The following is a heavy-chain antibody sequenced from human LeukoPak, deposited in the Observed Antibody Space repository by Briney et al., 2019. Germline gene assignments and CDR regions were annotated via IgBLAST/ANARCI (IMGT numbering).Heavy chain of an antibody. CDR2: IYYSGST. J-gene: IGHJ1*01. D-gene: IGHD6-13*01. CDR1: GGSISSYY. V-gene: IGHV4-59*01. CDR3: ARGGSSWYEAEYFQH. Sequence: PSETLSLTCTVSGGSISSYYWSWIRQPPGKGLEWIGYIYYSGSTNYNPSLKSRVTISVDTSKNQFSLKLSSVTAADTAVYYCARGGSSWYEAEYFQHWGQGTLVTVSS.